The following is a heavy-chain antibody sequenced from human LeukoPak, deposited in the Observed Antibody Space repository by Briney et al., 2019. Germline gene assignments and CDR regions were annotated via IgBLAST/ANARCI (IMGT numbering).Heavy chain of an antibody. Sequence: GGSLRLSCAASGFTFSSYWMSWVRQAPGKGLEWVANIKQDGSEKYYVDSVKGRFTISRDNAKNSLDLQMNSLRAEDTAVYFCARDSTWGGIYFDYWGQGTLVTVSS. CDR2: IKQDGSEK. CDR3: ARDSTWGGIYFDY. CDR1: GFTFSSYW. D-gene: IGHD3-16*01. J-gene: IGHJ4*02. V-gene: IGHV3-7*01.